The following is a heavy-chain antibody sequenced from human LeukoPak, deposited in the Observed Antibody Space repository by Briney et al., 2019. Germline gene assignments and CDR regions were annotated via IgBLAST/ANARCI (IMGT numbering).Heavy chain of an antibody. CDR1: GGTFSSYA. J-gene: IGHJ4*02. CDR3: ARDFLGHYYGSGSYYDY. V-gene: IGHV1-69*04. CDR2: IIPILGIA. D-gene: IGHD3-10*01. Sequence: ASVKVSCTASGGTFSSYAISWVRQAPGQGLEWMGRIIPILGIANYAQKFQGRVTITADKSTSTAYMELSSLRSEDTAVYYCARDFLGHYYGSGSYYDYWGQGTLVTVSS.